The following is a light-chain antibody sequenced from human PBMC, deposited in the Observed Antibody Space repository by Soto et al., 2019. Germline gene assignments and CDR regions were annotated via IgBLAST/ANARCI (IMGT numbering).Light chain of an antibody. V-gene: IGKV3-20*01. Sequence: EIVLTQSPATLSLSLGEGATLSCRASQSVDTKYVAWYRQKPGQAPSLVMYGTSNRGADIPDRFSGTGSGTDFSLTISRLEPEDFAVYYCQHYGSSPPDTFGQGTKLEIK. CDR1: QSVDTKY. CDR3: QHYGSSPPDT. CDR2: GTS. J-gene: IGKJ2*01.